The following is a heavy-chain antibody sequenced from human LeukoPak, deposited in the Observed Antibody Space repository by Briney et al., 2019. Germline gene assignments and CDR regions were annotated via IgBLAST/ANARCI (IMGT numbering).Heavy chain of an antibody. CDR1: GGSISSGGYY. D-gene: IGHD6-13*01. V-gene: IGHV4-31*03. CDR3: TRAPDIAGAGYYFDY. J-gene: IGHJ4*02. Sequence: KSSETLSLTCTVSGGSISSGGYYWSWMRQHPGKGLEWIGYIYYSGSTYYNPSLMSRVTISVDASKNQFSLKLSSVTAADTAVYYCTRAPDIAGAGYYFDYWGQGSLVTVSS. CDR2: IYYSGST.